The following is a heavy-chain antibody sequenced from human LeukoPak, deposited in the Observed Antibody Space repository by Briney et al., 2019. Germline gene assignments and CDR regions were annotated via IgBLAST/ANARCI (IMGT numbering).Heavy chain of an antibody. Sequence: GGSLRLSCAASGFTFSSCAMSWVRLAPGKGLEWVSAISESGDATYYADSVRGRFTISRDNSKNTLYLQMNRLRVDDTAIYYCAKDRDYWGQGTLVTVSS. CDR3: AKDRDY. V-gene: IGHV3-23*01. J-gene: IGHJ4*02. CDR2: ISESGDAT. CDR1: GFTFSSCA.